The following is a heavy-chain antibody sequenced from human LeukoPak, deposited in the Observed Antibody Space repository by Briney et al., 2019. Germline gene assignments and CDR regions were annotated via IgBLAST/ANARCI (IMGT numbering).Heavy chain of an antibody. J-gene: IGHJ5*02. Sequence: SETLSLTCAVYGGSFSGYYWSWIRQPPGKGLEWIGYIYYSGSTNYNPSLKSRVTISVDTSKNQFSLKLSSVTAADTAVYYCARDSSGYNWFDPWGQGTLVTVSS. V-gene: IGHV4-59*12. CDR1: GGSFSGYY. CDR2: IYYSGST. D-gene: IGHD6-19*01. CDR3: ARDSSGYNWFDP.